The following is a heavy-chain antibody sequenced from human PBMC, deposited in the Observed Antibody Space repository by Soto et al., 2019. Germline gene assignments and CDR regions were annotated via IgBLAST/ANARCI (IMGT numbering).Heavy chain of an antibody. J-gene: IGHJ6*02. V-gene: IGHV1-69*13. CDR2: IIPIFGTA. CDR1: GGTFSSYA. CDR3: AGGAHVDTARYYYYYYGMDV. Sequence: SVKVSCKASGGTFSSYAISWVRQAPGQGLEWMGGIIPIFGTANYAQKFQGRVTITADESTSTAYMELSSLRSEDTAVYYCAGGAHVDTARYYYYYYGMDVWGQGTTVTVSS. D-gene: IGHD5-18*01.